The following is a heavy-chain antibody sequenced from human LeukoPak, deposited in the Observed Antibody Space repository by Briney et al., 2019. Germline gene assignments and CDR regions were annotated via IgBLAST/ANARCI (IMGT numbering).Heavy chain of an antibody. CDR2: TYYRSKWYD. J-gene: IGHJ4*02. CDR1: GDSVSSNSAA. Sequence: SQTLSLTCAISGDSVSSNSAAWNWIRQSPSRDLEWLGRTYYRSKWYDDCAVSLKGRITINADTSKNQFSLHLTSVTPEDTAVYFCARDVQDDSSPYSLGYYFDYWGQGTLVTVSS. CDR3: ARDVQDDSSPYSLGYYFDY. V-gene: IGHV6-1*01. D-gene: IGHD3-22*01.